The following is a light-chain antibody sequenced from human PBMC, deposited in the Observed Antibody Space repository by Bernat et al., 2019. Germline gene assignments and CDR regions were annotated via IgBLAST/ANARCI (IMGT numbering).Light chain of an antibody. CDR1: QSVSSY. V-gene: IGKV3-11*01. CDR2: DAS. CDR3: QQRSNWPPST. Sequence: EIVLTQSPATLSLSPGERATLSCRASQSVSSYLAWYQQKPGQAPRLLIYDASNRATGIPARFSGSWSGTDFPLTISSLAPEDFAVYYCQQRSNWPPSTFGGGTKVEIK. J-gene: IGKJ4*01.